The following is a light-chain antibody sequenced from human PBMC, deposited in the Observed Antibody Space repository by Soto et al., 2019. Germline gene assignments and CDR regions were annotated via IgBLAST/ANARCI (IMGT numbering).Light chain of an antibody. CDR2: SAS. J-gene: IGKJ1*01. CDR1: QSVSSSY. Sequence: EIVLTQSPGTLSLSPGERATLSCRASQSVSSSYLAWYQQKPGQAPRLLIYSASSRATGIPDRFSGSGYGTDFNLTISSLEPEDFAVDYCQQYGSSPWTFGQGTKVEIK. V-gene: IGKV3-20*01. CDR3: QQYGSSPWT.